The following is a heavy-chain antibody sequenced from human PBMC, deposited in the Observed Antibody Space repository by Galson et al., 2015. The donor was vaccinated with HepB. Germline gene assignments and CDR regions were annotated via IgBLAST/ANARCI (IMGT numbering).Heavy chain of an antibody. D-gene: IGHD2-8*01. J-gene: IGHJ4*02. V-gene: IGHV3-15*01. CDR1: GFTFTNAW. Sequence: SLRLSCAASGFTFTNAWMSWVRQVPGKGLEWVGLIKSRANGATTDYAAPVKGRFSISRDDSKDMLYLQMDSLKTKDTAVYYCVTVYLPTFFDYWGQGALVTVSS. CDR2: IKSRANGATT. CDR3: VTVYLPTFFDY.